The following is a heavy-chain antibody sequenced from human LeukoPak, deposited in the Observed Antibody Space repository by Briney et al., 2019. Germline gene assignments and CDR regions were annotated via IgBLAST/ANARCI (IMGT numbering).Heavy chain of an antibody. D-gene: IGHD5-12*01. CDR1: GGSFSGYY. CDR3: ASPSGPSYGMDV. Sequence: PSETLSLTCAVYGGSFSGYYWSWIRQPPGKGLEWIGEINHSGSTNYNPSLKSRVTISVDTSKNQFSLKLSSVTAADTAVYYCASPSGPSYGMDVWGQGTTVTVSS. CDR2: INHSGST. J-gene: IGHJ6*02. V-gene: IGHV4-34*01.